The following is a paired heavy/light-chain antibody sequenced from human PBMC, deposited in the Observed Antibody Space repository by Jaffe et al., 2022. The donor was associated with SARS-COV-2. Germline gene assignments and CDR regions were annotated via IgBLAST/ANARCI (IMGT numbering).Heavy chain of an antibody. CDR3: ARGSTVAQRLDGFDI. V-gene: IGHV3-21*06. Sequence: EVQLVESGGGLVRPGGSLRVSCAAAGFSFSNYNMNWVRQAPGKGLEWVSSISGSTRYIYYADSVKGRFTISRDNAKNSLYLQMNSLRAEDTAVYYCARGSTVAQRLDGFDIWGQGTLVTVSS. J-gene: IGHJ3*02. D-gene: IGHD4-4*01. CDR1: GFSFSNYN. CDR2: ISGSTRYI.
Light chain of an antibody. CDR3: AVWDESLNGWV. J-gene: IGLJ3*02. Sequence: QSVLTQPPSASGTPGQRVPISCSGRSSNIGINTVNWFQHLPGTAPKLLIYSNDQRPSGVPDRFSGSKSGTSASLAISGLQSEDEADYYCAVWDESLNGWVFGGGTKLTVL. CDR1: SSNIGINT. CDR2: SND. V-gene: IGLV1-44*01.